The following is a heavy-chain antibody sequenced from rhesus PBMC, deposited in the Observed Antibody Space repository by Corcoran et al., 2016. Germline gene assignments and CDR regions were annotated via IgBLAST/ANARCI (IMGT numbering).Heavy chain of an antibody. J-gene: IGHJ6*01. CDR2: IYGSGSST. CDR1: GGSISSSY. D-gene: IGHD3-28*01. Sequence: LQLQESGPGLVKPSETLSVTCAVSGGSISSSYWSWIRQVPWKGLAGIGYIYGSGSSTNYNPALKIRVTLSVDKSKNQLSLKLSSVTAADTAVYYGARGDYYDSGYHYGLDSWGQGVVVTVSS. V-gene: IGHV4-169*01. CDR3: ARGDYYDSGYHYGLDS.